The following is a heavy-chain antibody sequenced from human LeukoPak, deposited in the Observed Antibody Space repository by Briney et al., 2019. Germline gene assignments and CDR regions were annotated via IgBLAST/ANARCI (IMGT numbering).Heavy chain of an antibody. J-gene: IGHJ4*02. CDR3: ARFHGGATYFAY. CDR2: IDHSGRT. CDR1: GYSISSGYY. Sequence: PSETLSLTCTVSGYSISSGYYWGWIRQPPGKGREGIGRIDHSGRTDYNPTLKSRGTISVDTAKKQFSPKLSSVTAADTAVYYCARFHGGATYFAYWGQGTLVTV. D-gene: IGHD1-26*01. V-gene: IGHV4-38-2*02.